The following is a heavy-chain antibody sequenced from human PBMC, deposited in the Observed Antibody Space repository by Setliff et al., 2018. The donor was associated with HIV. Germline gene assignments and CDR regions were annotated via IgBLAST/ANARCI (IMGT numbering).Heavy chain of an antibody. Sequence: PSETLSLTCTVSGGSISSGSYYWSWIRQPAGKGLEWIGRIYTSGSTNYHPSLKSRVTISVDTSKNQFSLKLSSVTAADTAVYYCSVIDYWGQGTLVTVSS. V-gene: IGHV4-61*02. CDR1: GGSISSGSYY. CDR3: SVIDY. CDR2: IYTSGST. J-gene: IGHJ4*02.